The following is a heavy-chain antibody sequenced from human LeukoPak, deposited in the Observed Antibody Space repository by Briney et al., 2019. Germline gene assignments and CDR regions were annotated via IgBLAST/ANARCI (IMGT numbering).Heavy chain of an antibody. J-gene: IGHJ5*02. CDR2: INPNSGGT. CDR3: TRDHNYGWRAWFDP. V-gene: IGHV1-2*02. Sequence: ASVKVSCKASGYTFTGYYMHWVRQAPGQGLEWMGWINPNSGGTNYAQKFRGRVTMTRDTSISTAYMELSRLRSDDTALYYCTRDHNYGWRAWFDPWGQGTLVTVSS. CDR1: GYTFTGYY. D-gene: IGHD5-18*01.